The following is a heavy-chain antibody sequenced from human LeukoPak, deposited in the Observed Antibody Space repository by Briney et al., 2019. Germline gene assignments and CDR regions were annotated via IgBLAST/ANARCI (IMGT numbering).Heavy chain of an antibody. Sequence: SETLSLNCTVSGYSISSGYYWGWIRQPPGKGLEWIGSIYHSGSTNYNPSLKSRVTISVDTSKNQFSLKLSSVTAADTAVYYCARDQIEYSISLFPRPYYYYYMDVWGKGTTVTISS. J-gene: IGHJ6*03. CDR3: ARDQIEYSISLFPRPYYYYYMDV. D-gene: IGHD6-13*01. CDR1: GYSISSGYY. V-gene: IGHV4-38-2*02. CDR2: IYHSGST.